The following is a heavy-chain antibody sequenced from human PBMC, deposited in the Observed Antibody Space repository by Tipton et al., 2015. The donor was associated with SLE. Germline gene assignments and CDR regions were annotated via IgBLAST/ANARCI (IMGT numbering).Heavy chain of an antibody. D-gene: IGHD6-19*01. CDR1: GGSFSGYS. CDR3: ARGVAGYYFYYYLDV. Sequence: TLSLTCAVYGGSFSGYSWSWIRQPPGKGLEWNGEINHSGFTNYKPSLKSRVTMAADTSTNQLSLKLSSVTAADTAVYYCARGVAGYYFYYYLDVWGSGTAVTVSS. CDR2: INHSGFT. J-gene: IGHJ6*03. V-gene: IGHV4-34*01.